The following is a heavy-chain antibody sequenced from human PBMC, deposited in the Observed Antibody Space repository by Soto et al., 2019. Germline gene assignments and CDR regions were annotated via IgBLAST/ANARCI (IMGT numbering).Heavy chain of an antibody. CDR2: IYWDDDN. J-gene: IGHJ6*02. Sequence: SRPTRVSTTQALRLTCTFSGFSLITSAVGVGWIRQPPGKALEWLALIYWDDDNHYSPSLKSRLTITKDTSKNQVVLTMTNMDPVDTATYYCVQSRCGGDCLTFYSSHAYYGLDVWGQGTTVTVSS. V-gene: IGHV2-5*02. D-gene: IGHD2-21*02. CDR3: VQSRCGGDCLTFYSSHAYYGLDV. CDR1: GFSLITSAVG.